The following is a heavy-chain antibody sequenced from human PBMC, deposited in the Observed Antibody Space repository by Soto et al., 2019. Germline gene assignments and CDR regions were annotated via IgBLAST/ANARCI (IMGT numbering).Heavy chain of an antibody. V-gene: IGHV1-8*01. CDR2: INPNTGYT. D-gene: IGHD3-16*02. Sequence: QVQLVQSGAAMKKPGASVKVSCKASGYTFTSYDINWVRQAAGQGLEWMGWINPNTGYTDYAQKFQDRVTMTGNTSITTAYMELSGLRSEDTAVYYCVRGRVMITFGVVIVIDYWGQGCPVTVSS. CDR1: GYTFTSYD. J-gene: IGHJ4*02. CDR3: VRGRVMITFGVVIVIDY.